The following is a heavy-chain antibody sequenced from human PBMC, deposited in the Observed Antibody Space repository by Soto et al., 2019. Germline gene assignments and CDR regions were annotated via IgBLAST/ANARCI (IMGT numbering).Heavy chain of an antibody. J-gene: IGHJ3*02. CDR2: VFYSGRT. D-gene: IGHD3-16*01. CDR3: ATEQAGDVSNLEAFDI. CDR1: GASFNSCSYY. V-gene: IGHV4-39*01. Sequence: QVLLQESGPGLVKPSETLSLTCTFSGASFNSCSYYWAWIPQPPGQGLEWIGTVFYSGRTYYTPSLKSRAFISVETSKKQFYLSLSGLAAADTSVYYCATEQAGDVSNLEAFDIWGQVPTVAVSS.